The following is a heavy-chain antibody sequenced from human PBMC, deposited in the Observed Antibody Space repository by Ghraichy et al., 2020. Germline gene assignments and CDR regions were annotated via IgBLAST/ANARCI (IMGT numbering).Heavy chain of an antibody. D-gene: IGHD6-13*01. V-gene: IGHV3-49*03. CDR1: GFTFGDYA. CDR3: TRDRFGRIAADGLLSRYHGMDV. CDR2: IGSEAHGGTT. Sequence: GGSLRLSCTASGFTFGDYAMSWFRQAPGKGLEWVGLIGSEAHGGTTGYAASVKGRFSISRDESKSIAYLQMNSLKTEDTAVYYCTRDRFGRIAADGLLSRYHGMDVWGQGTTVTVSS. J-gene: IGHJ6*02.